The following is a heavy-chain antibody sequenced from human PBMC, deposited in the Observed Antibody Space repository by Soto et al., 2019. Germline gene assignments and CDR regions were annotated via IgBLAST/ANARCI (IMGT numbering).Heavy chain of an antibody. V-gene: IGHV4-61*08. Sequence: SETLSLTCSVSGASLTRGVYYWSWLRQPPGRQLEWIGSIYYRGTTNYTPSLTGRVTISEDTSRNQVSVTVKSVTAADTAVYFCARANCVRCPFDLWGRGTLVTVSS. CDR1: GASLTRGVYY. J-gene: IGHJ4*02. D-gene: IGHD2-21*01. CDR2: IYYRGTT. CDR3: ARANCVRCPFDL.